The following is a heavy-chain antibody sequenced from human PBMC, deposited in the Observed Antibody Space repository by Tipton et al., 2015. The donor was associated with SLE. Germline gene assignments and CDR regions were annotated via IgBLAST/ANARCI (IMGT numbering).Heavy chain of an antibody. CDR2: RFHDGNI. J-gene: IGHJ6*02. V-gene: IGHV4-59*02. D-gene: IGHD1-26*01. Sequence: TLSLTCTVSGDSVKSRYWIWVRQPAGRGLEWLAYRFHDGNINYNPSPKSRVTTSVDTSKNQFSLKVSSVTAADTAIYYFAREPTSGGSGRDLFYVHYGMDVWGQGTTVTVSS. CDR1: GDSVKSRY. CDR3: AREPTSGGSGRDLFYVHYGMDV.